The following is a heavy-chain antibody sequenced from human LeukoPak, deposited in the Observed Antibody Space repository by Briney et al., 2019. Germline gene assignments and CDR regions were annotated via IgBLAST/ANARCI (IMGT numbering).Heavy chain of an antibody. D-gene: IGHD3-10*01. J-gene: IGHJ5*02. CDR2: IYNSGST. V-gene: IGHV4-59*12. CDR1: GGSISNND. CDR3: ARSVPPSVIKYGSGSYYNRYNWFDP. Sequence: PSETLSLTCTVSGGSISNNDWSWIRQPPGKGLEWIGYIYNSGSTNYNPSLKSRVTISVDTSKNQFSLKLSSVTAADTAVYYCARSVPPSVIKYGSGSYYNRYNWFDPWGQGTLVTVSS.